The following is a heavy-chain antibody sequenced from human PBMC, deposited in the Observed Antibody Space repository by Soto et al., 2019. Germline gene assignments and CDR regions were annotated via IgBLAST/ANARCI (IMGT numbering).Heavy chain of an antibody. CDR3: ARGRGIAVFPKHYNWFDP. Sequence: QVQLVQSGAEVKKPGASVKVSCKASGYTFTSYDINWVRQATGQGLEWMGWMNPNSGNTGYAQKFQGRVTMTRNTSISTAYMELSSLRSEDTAVYYCARGRGIAVFPKHYNWFDPWGQGTLVTVSS. V-gene: IGHV1-8*01. CDR2: MNPNSGNT. CDR1: GYTFTSYD. D-gene: IGHD6-19*01. J-gene: IGHJ5*02.